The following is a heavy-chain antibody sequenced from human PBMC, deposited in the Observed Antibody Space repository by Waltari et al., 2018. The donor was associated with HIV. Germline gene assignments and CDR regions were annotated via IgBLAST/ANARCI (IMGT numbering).Heavy chain of an antibody. Sequence: QVQLQESGPGLVKPSETRSLTCTVSGGSVSSGSYYWSWIRQPPGKGLEWIGYIYYSGSTNYNPSLKSRVTISVDTSKNQFSLKLSSVTAADTAVYYCARAGVESYYYDSSGYYYSDYWGQGTLVTVSS. CDR3: ARAGVESYYYDSSGYYYSDY. CDR1: GGSVSSGSYY. V-gene: IGHV4-61*01. J-gene: IGHJ4*02. D-gene: IGHD3-22*01. CDR2: IYYSGST.